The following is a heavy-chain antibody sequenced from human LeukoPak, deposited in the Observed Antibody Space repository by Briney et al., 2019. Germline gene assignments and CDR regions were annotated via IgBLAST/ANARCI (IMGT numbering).Heavy chain of an antibody. D-gene: IGHD3-9*01. J-gene: IGHJ4*02. CDR2: IRYDGSNK. Sequence: GGSLRLSCAASGFTFSSYGMHWVRQAPGKGLEWVAFIRYDGSNKYYADSVKGRFTISRDNSKNTVFLQMNSLRIEDTAVYYCARDFDQGGADYYFAYWGRGTLVTVSS. V-gene: IGHV3-30*02. CDR3: ARDFDQGGADYYFAY. CDR1: GFTFSSYG.